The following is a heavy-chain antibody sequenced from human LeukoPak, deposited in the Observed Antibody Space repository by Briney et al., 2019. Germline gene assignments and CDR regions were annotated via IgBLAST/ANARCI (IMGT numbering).Heavy chain of an antibody. CDR1: GFTFSSYA. CDR3: AKGFRVVVPTAPLDF. Sequence: GGSLRLSCAASGFTFSSYAMNWVRRAPGKGLEWISAISGSGDGTYYADSVKGRFTISRDNSKSTLYLQMNTLRAADTAAHYCAKGFRVVVPTAPLDFWGQGTLVTVSS. CDR2: ISGSGDGT. D-gene: IGHD2-2*01. J-gene: IGHJ4*02. V-gene: IGHV3-23*01.